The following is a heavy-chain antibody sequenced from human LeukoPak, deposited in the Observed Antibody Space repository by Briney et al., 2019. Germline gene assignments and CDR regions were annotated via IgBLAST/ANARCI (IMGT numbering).Heavy chain of an antibody. Sequence: GGSLRLSCAASGFTFSSYAMSWVRQAPGKGLEWVAVISYDGSNKYYADSVKGRFTISRDNPKNTLYLQMNSLRAEDTAVYYCARGGDGYNYFDYWGQGTLVTVSS. D-gene: IGHD5-24*01. CDR3: ARGGDGYNYFDY. V-gene: IGHV3-30*04. CDR1: GFTFSSYA. CDR2: ISYDGSNK. J-gene: IGHJ4*02.